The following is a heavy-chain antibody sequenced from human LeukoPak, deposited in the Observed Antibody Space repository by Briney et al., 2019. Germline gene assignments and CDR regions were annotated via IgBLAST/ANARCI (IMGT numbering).Heavy chain of an antibody. J-gene: IGHJ4*02. V-gene: IGHV1-46*01. Sequence: ASVKVSCKASGYTFTSYYMHWVRQAPGQGLEWMGIINPSGGSTSYAQKFQGRVTMTRDTSTSTVYMELSSLRSEDTAVYYCASQNSGSYYFGGHLDYWGQGTLVTVSS. CDR1: GYTFTSYY. CDR3: ASQNSGSYYFGGHLDY. CDR2: INPSGGST. D-gene: IGHD1-26*01.